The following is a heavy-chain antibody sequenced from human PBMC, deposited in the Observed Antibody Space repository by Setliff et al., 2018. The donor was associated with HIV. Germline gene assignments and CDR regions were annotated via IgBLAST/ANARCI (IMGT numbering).Heavy chain of an antibody. J-gene: IGHJ4*02. V-gene: IGHV3-11*04. CDR2: ISSGGFAI. CDR3: ARPNYYDSSGSFDY. D-gene: IGHD3-22*01. CDR1: GFTFSDHF. Sequence: GGSLRLSCVASGFTFSDHFMTWIRQAPGKGLEWLSYISSGGFAIYYADSVKGRFTISRDNAKNSLYLQMNSLRAEDTAVYYCARPNYYDSSGSFDYWGQGTLVTVSS.